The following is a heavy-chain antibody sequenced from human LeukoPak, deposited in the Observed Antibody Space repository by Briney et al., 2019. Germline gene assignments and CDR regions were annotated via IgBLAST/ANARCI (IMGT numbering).Heavy chain of an antibody. J-gene: IGHJ4*02. CDR2: INHSGST. CDR1: GFTFSSYT. V-gene: IGHV4-34*01. CDR3: ARGIHYYDSSGQDN. D-gene: IGHD3-22*01. Sequence: PGGSLRLSCAASGFTFSSYTMNWIRQPPGKGLEWIGEINHSGSTNYNPSLKSRVTISVDTSKNQFSLKLSSVTAADTAVYYCARGIHYYDSSGQDNWGQGTLVTVSS.